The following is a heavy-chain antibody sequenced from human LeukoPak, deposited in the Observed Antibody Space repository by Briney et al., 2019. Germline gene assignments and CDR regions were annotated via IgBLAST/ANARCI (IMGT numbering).Heavy chain of an antibody. V-gene: IGHV3-74*01. Sequence: PGGSLRLSCAASGFTFSNHWMHWVRQVPGKGLVWVSRSDGSGSSTSYADSVKGRFSISRDNAKSTLYLQMNSLRAEDTAVYYCARGPGSSGGAYVGDYWGHGTLVTVSS. CDR1: GFTFSNHW. CDR3: ARGPGSSGGAYVGDY. J-gene: IGHJ4*01. CDR2: SDGSGSST. D-gene: IGHD3-22*01.